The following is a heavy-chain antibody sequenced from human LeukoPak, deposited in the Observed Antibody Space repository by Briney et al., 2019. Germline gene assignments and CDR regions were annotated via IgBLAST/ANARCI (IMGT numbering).Heavy chain of an antibody. CDR3: ARAMVRGVITHFDY. CDR1: GFTVSSNY. D-gene: IGHD3-10*01. V-gene: IGHV3-53*01. Sequence: PGGSLRLSCAASGFTVSSNYMSWVRQAPGKGLEWVSVIYSGGSTYYADSVKGRFTISRDNSKNTLYLQMNSLRAEDTAVYYCARAMVRGVITHFDYWGQGTLVTVSS. CDR2: IYSGGST. J-gene: IGHJ4*02.